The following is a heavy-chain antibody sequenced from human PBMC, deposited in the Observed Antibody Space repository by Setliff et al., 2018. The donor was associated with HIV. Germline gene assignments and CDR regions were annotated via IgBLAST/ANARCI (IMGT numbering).Heavy chain of an antibody. D-gene: IGHD1-26*01. V-gene: IGHV4-38-2*02. CDR3: ARDQGGSYYLE. Sequence: PSETLSLTCTVSGDFFSSDYYWGWIRQPPGKGLEWIGSFYETGYTYYNPSLKSRVISRDNAKNSMYLQMSNLRVEDTAVYYCARDQGGSYYLEWGQGTLVTVSS. J-gene: IGHJ4*02. CDR1: GDFFSSDYY. CDR2: FYETGYT.